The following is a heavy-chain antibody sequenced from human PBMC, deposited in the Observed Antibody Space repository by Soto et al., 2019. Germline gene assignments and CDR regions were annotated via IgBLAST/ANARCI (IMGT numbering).Heavy chain of an antibody. J-gene: IGHJ4*02. CDR2: LSYDGSNK. V-gene: IGHV3-30-3*01. D-gene: IGHD2-2*01. Sequence: HPGGSLRLSCAASGFTFSSYAMHWVRQAPGKGLEWVAVLSYDGSNKYYADSVKGRFTISRDNSKNTLYLQMNSLRAEDTAVYYCARDPYCISTSCYDSYFDYWGQGT. CDR1: GFTFSSYA. CDR3: ARDPYCISTSCYDSYFDY.